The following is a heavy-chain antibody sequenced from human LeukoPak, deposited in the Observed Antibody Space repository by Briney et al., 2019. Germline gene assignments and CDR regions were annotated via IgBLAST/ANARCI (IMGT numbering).Heavy chain of an antibody. CDR3: AKGGRIVATIFDFDY. V-gene: IGHV3-30-3*01. CDR2: ISYDGSNK. CDR1: RFTFSSYA. J-gene: IGHJ4*02. Sequence: GGSLRLSCAASRFTFSSYAMHWVRQAPGKGLEWVAVISYDGSNKYYADSVKGRFTISRDNSKNTLYLQMNSLRAEDTAVYYCAKGGRIVATIFDFDYWGQGTLVTVSS. D-gene: IGHD5-12*01.